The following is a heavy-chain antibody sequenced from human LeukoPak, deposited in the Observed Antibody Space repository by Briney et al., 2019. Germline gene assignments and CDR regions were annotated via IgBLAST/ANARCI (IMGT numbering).Heavy chain of an antibody. CDR2: INHSGST. CDR3: ARDVDDY. Sequence: SETLSLTCAVYGGSFSGYYWSWIRQPPGKGLEWIGEINHSGSTNYDPSLKSRVTISVDTSKNQSSLKLSSVTAADTAVYYCARDVDDYWGQGTLVTVSS. CDR1: GGSFSGYY. J-gene: IGHJ4*02. D-gene: IGHD3/OR15-3a*01. V-gene: IGHV4-34*01.